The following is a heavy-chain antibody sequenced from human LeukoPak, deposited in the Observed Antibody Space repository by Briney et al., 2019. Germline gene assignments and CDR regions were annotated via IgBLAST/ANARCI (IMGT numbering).Heavy chain of an antibody. CDR1: GFTFSSYA. CDR2: ISYDGSNK. J-gene: IGHJ6*02. Sequence: GRSLRLSCAASGFTFSSYAMHWVRQAPGKGLEWGAVISYDGSNKYYADSVKGRFTISRDNSKNTLYLQMNSLRAEDTAVYYCARDDLPTGPLEAGPPLNYYYYGMDVWGQGTTVTVSS. CDR3: ARDDLPTGPLEAGPPLNYYYYGMDV. D-gene: IGHD1-1*01. V-gene: IGHV3-30*04.